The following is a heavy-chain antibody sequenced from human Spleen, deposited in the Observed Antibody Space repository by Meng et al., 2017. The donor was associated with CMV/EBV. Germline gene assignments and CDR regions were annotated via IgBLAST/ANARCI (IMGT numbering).Heavy chain of an antibody. CDR3: ASSIIMIRGVMAY. J-gene: IGHJ4*02. CDR1: GYTFSAYY. D-gene: IGHD3-10*01. V-gene: IGHV1-2*02. CDR2: VNPNTAET. Sequence: ASVKVSCKGSGYTFSAYYIHWVRQAPGQGLEWMGWVNPNTAETHSAEKFQGRVTMTKDTAISTVYMELRRLRSDDTAVYFCASSIIMIRGVMAYWGQGSLVTVSS.